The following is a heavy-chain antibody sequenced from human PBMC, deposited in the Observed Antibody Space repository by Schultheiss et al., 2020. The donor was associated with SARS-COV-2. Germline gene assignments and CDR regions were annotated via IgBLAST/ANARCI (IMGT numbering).Heavy chain of an antibody. D-gene: IGHD3-3*01. CDR1: GLTVSSNY. V-gene: IGHV3-48*02. CDR3: ARDLRFLEWPSYFYYGMDV. J-gene: IGHJ6*02. CDR2: ISSSSSTI. Sequence: GGSLRLSCVGSGLTVSSNYMNWVRQAPGRGLEWVSYISSSSSTIYYGDSVKGRFTVSRDNAKNSLYLQMNSLRDEDTAVYYCARDLRFLEWPSYFYYGMDVWGQGTTVTVSS.